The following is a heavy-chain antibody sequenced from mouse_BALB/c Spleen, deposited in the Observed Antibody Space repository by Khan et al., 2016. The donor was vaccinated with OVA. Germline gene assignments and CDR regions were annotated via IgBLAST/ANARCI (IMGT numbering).Heavy chain of an antibody. D-gene: IGHD2-14*01. CDR3: ARDGAYYRNDGWFAY. J-gene: IGHJ3*01. CDR2: INPSSGYT. V-gene: IGHV1-4*01. Sequence: QIQLVQSVAELARPGASVKMSCKASGYTFTSYTIHWIKQRPGQGLEWIGYINPSSGYTNYNQKFKDKATLTADKSSTTAYMQLSSLTSDDSAVYYCARDGAYYRNDGWFAYWGQGTLVTVSA. CDR1: GYTFTSYT.